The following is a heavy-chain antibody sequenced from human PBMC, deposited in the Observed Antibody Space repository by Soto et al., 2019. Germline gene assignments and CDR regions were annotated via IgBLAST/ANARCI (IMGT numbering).Heavy chain of an antibody. D-gene: IGHD6-13*01. CDR3: ARGQQLAYYYYGMDV. CDR1: GGSIRSGDYY. Sequence: SETLSLTCTVSGGSIRSGDYYWSWIRQPPGKGLEWIGYIYYSGSNYYNPSLKRRVTISVDTSKNQFSLKLSSGTAADTAVYYCARGQQLAYYYYGMDVWGQGTTVTVSS. CDR2: IYYSGSN. V-gene: IGHV4-30-4*01. J-gene: IGHJ6*02.